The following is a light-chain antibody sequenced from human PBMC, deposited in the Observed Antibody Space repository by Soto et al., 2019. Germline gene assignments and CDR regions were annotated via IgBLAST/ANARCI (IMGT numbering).Light chain of an antibody. V-gene: IGLV2-14*01. CDR3: NSYSSSTTLYL. CDR1: STDFGGYNY. Sequence: QAALTQPASVSGSPRPSITISCPGASTDFGGYNYVSWYQQHPGKAPKLMISDVSNRPSGVSIRFSGSKSGNTASLTISGLQAEDEADYYCNSYSSSTTLYLFGTGTRSPS. J-gene: IGLJ1*01. CDR2: DVS.